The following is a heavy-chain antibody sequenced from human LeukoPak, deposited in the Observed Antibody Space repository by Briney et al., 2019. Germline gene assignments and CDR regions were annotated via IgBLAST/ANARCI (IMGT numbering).Heavy chain of an antibody. D-gene: IGHD4-23*01. J-gene: IGHJ1*01. CDR3: YGANAEH. CDR1: GFTFSSYW. V-gene: IGHV3-74*03. Sequence: GGSLRLSCAASGFTFSSYWMHWVRQAPGKGLVWVSGTNTDGSSTMYADSVKGRFTIARDNAKNTLYLQMNSLRAKDTAVYYCYGANAEHWGQGTLVTVSS. CDR2: TNTDGSST.